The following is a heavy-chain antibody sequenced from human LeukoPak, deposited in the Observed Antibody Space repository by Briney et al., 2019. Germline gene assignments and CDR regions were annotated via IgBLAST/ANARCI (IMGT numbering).Heavy chain of an antibody. Sequence: TPSETLSLTCAVYGGSFSGYYWSWIRQPPGKGLEWIGEINHSGGTNYNPSLKSRVTISVDTSKNQFSLKLSSVTAADTAVYYCASLRYCTNGVCSPPDYWGQGTLVTVSS. CDR1: GGSFSGYY. D-gene: IGHD2-8*01. V-gene: IGHV4-34*01. CDR3: ASLRYCTNGVCSPPDY. CDR2: INHSGGT. J-gene: IGHJ4*02.